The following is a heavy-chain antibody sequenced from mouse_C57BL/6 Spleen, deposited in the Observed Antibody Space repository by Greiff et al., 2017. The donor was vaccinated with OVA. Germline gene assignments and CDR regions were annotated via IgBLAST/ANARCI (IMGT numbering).Heavy chain of an antibody. CDR1: GFSLTSYG. V-gene: IGHV2-5*01. CDR3: AKNYYGSSYGFDY. Sequence: QVQLQQSGPGLVQPSQSLSITCTVSGFSLTSYGVHWVRQSPGKGLEWLGVIWRGGSTDYNAAFMSRLSITKDNSKSQVFFKMNSLQADDTAIYYCAKNYYGSSYGFDYWGQGTTLTVSS. D-gene: IGHD1-1*01. CDR2: IWRGGST. J-gene: IGHJ2*01.